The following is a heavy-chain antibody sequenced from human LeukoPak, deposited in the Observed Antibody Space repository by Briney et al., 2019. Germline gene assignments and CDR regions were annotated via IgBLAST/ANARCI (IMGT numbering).Heavy chain of an antibody. CDR2: IRYDGSNK. CDR3: AKDGGSRIYYYYGMDV. J-gene: IGHJ6*02. CDR1: GFTFSSYG. D-gene: IGHD2-2*01. V-gene: IGHV3-30*02. Sequence: GGSLRLSCAASGFTFSSYGMHWVRQAPGKGLEWVAFIRYDGSNKYYADSVKGRLTISRDNSKNTLYLQMNSLRAEDTAVYYCAKDGGSRIYYYYGMDVWGQGTTVTVSS.